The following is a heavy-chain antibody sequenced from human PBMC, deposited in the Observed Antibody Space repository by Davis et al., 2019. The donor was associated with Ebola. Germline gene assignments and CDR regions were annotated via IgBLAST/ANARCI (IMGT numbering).Heavy chain of an antibody. CDR2: IYPGDSET. CDR3: ARHRAAAGSYYYGMDV. CDR1: GYSFTTSYW. D-gene: IGHD6-13*01. J-gene: IGHJ6*02. V-gene: IGHV5-51*01. Sequence: KVSCKGSGYSFTTSYWVAWVRQMPGKGLEWVGIIYPGDSETRYSPSFQGQVTISADKSISTAYLQWSSLQASDTAIYYCARHRAAAGSYYYGMDVWGQGTTVTVSS.